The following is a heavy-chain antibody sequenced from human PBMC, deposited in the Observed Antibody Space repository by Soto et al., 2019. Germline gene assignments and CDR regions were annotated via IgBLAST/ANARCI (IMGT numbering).Heavy chain of an antibody. CDR2: IIPIFGTA. D-gene: IGHD3-3*01. Sequence: QVQLVQSGAEVKKPGSSVKVSCKASGGTFSSYAISWVRQAPGQGLEWMGGIIPIFGTANYAQKFQGRVTITADKSTSTAYMELSSLRSEDTAVYYCARETDYDFWSVRSSSKKNNWFDPWGQGTLVTVSS. CDR1: GGTFSSYA. V-gene: IGHV1-69*06. CDR3: ARETDYDFWSVRSSSKKNNWFDP. J-gene: IGHJ5*02.